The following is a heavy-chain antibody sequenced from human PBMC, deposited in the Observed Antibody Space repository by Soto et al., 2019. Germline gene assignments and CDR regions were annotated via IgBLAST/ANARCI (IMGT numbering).Heavy chain of an antibody. CDR2: INPDNGNT. CDR1: GYTFTRYT. V-gene: IGHV1-3*01. CDR3: ARGIATGQIDT. J-gene: IGHJ5*02. D-gene: IGHD2-15*01. Sequence: QVQLVQSGAEVKKPGASVKISCKASGYTFTRYTMNWVRQAPGQRLEWMGWINPDNGNTKSSQKFQDRVIITRDTSASTAYMDLSSLRSEDTAVYYCARGIATGQIDTWGQGTQVTVSS.